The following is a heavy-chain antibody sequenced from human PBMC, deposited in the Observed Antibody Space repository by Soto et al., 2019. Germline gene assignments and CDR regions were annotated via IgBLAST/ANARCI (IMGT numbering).Heavy chain of an antibody. V-gene: IGHV1-18*01. D-gene: IGHD2-15*01. CDR3: ARGLIYCSGGSCYSYYFDY. CDR1: GYTFTSYG. Sequence: QVQLVQSGAEVKKPGASVKVSCKASGYTFTSYGISWVRQAPGQGLEWMGWISAYNGNTNYAQKLQGRVTMTTDTSTSAADMELRSLRSDDTAVYYCARGLIYCSGGSCYSYYFDYWGQGTLVTVSS. J-gene: IGHJ4*02. CDR2: ISAYNGNT.